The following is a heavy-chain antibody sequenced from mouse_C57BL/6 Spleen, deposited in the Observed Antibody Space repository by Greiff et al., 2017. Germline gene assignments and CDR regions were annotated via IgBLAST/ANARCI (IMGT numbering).Heavy chain of an antibody. Sequence: VQRVESGPGLVQPSQSLSITCTVSGFSLTSYGVHWVRQSPGKGLEWLGVIWSGGSTDYNAAFISRLSISKDNSKSQVFFKMNSLQADDTAIYYCARNYYYGSSYALYAMDYWGQGTSVTVSS. J-gene: IGHJ4*01. CDR1: GFSLTSYG. CDR2: IWSGGST. CDR3: ARNYYYGSSYALYAMDY. V-gene: IGHV2-2*01. D-gene: IGHD1-1*01.